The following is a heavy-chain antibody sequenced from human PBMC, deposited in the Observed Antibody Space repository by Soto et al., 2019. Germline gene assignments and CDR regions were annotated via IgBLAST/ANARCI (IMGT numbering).Heavy chain of an antibody. CDR1: GGSFSGYY. J-gene: IGHJ6*02. V-gene: IGHV4-34*01. CDR3: ARGRTRPVLIRYYGMDV. CDR2: INHSGST. Sequence: QVQLQQWGAGLLKPSETLSLTCAVYGGSFSGYYWSWIRQPPGKGLEWIGEINHSGSTNYNPSLKSRVTISVDTSKNQFSLKLSSVTAADTAVYYWARGRTRPVLIRYYGMDVWGQGTTVTVSS.